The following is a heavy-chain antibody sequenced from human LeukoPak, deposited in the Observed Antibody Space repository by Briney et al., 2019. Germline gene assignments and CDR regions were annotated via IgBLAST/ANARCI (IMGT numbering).Heavy chain of an antibody. CDR3: ARDRVACGDYVLRLYYYYYGMDV. Sequence: PGGSLRLSCAASGFTFSSYGMHWVRQAPGKGLEWVAVIWYDGSNKYYADSVKGRFTISRDNSKNTLYLQMNSLRAEDTAVYYCARDRVACGDYVLRLYYYYYGMDVWGKGTTVTVSS. CDR1: GFTFSSYG. D-gene: IGHD4-17*01. J-gene: IGHJ6*04. CDR2: IWYDGSNK. V-gene: IGHV3-33*01.